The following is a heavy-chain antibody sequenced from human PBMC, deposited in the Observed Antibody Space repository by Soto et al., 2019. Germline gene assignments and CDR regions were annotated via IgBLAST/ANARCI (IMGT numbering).Heavy chain of an antibody. J-gene: IGHJ3*02. CDR2: INPNSGGT. CDR3: ARESGPHYDILTGYSLNAFDI. Sequence: ASVKVSCKASGYTFTGYYMHWVRQAPGQGLEWMGWINPNSGGTNYAQKFQGWVTMTRDTSISTAYMELSRLRSDDTAVYYCARESGPHYDILTGYSLNAFDIWGQGTMVTVSS. CDR1: GYTFTGYY. V-gene: IGHV1-2*04. D-gene: IGHD3-9*01.